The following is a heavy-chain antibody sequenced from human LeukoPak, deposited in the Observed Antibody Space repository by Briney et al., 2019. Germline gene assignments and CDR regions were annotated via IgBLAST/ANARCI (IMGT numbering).Heavy chain of an antibody. J-gene: IGHJ3*02. Sequence: GASVKVSCKASGYTFTSYGISWVRQAPGQGLEWMGWISAYNGNTNYAQKLQGRVTMTTDTSTSTAYMELRSLRSDDTAVYYCARPVWYSSSSPDDAFDIWGQGTMVTVSS. V-gene: IGHV1-18*01. D-gene: IGHD6-6*01. CDR3: ARPVWYSSSSPDDAFDI. CDR2: ISAYNGNT. CDR1: GYTFTSYG.